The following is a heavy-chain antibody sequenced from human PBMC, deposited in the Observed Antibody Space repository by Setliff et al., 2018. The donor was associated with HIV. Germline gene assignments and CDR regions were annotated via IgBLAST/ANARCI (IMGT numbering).Heavy chain of an antibody. Sequence: SETLSLTCSVSGGSISSYYWTWIRQPPSGGLEWIGRIYTSGTTSYNPSLKSRVSISVDTSKNQFSLNLSSVTAADTAVYYCARCSYDSSGYYYYYFDYWGQGTLVTVSS. CDR2: IYTSGTT. J-gene: IGHJ4*02. CDR1: GGSISSYY. CDR3: ARCSYDSSGYYYYYFDY. D-gene: IGHD3-22*01. V-gene: IGHV4-4*08.